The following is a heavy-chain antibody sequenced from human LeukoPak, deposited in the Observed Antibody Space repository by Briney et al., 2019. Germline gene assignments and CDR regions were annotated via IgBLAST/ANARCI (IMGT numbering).Heavy chain of an antibody. D-gene: IGHD6-13*01. CDR2: IHYSGST. CDR1: GGSISTYY. CDR3: ASSIVATGNRPFDN. Sequence: SETLSLTCTVSGGSISTYYWSWVRQTPGKGLEWIGYIHYSGSTKYNPSLKSRVTISVDTSKNQFSLKLSSVTAADTAVYYCASSIVATGNRPFDNWGQGTLVTVTS. V-gene: IGHV4-59*01. J-gene: IGHJ4*02.